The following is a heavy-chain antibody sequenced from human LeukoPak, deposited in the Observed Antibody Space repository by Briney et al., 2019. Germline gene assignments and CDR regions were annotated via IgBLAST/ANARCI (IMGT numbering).Heavy chain of an antibody. V-gene: IGHV1-2*02. CDR3: ASEAAAGWVNY. J-gene: IGHJ4*02. CDR2: INPNSGGT. CDR1: AYTLTGYY. D-gene: IGHD6-13*01. Sequence: ASVKVSCMASAYTLTGYYMHWVRQAPGQGLGWMGWINPNSGGTNYAQKFQGRVTMTRDTSISTAYMELSRLRSDDTAVYYCASEAAAGWVNYWGQGTLVTVSS.